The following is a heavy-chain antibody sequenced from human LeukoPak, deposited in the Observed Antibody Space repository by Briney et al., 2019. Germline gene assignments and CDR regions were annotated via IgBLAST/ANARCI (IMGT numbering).Heavy chain of an antibody. D-gene: IGHD3-22*01. CDR1: SGSINGYS. Sequence: SETLSLTCAVSSGSINGYSWSWIRQPAGKGLEWIGRIYTSGSTNYNPSLKSRVTMSIDTSKNQFSLKLSSVTAADTAVYYCARLVVGSYYYDSSGYIDYWGQGTLVTVSS. J-gene: IGHJ4*02. CDR2: IYTSGST. V-gene: IGHV4-4*07. CDR3: ARLVVGSYYYDSSGYIDY.